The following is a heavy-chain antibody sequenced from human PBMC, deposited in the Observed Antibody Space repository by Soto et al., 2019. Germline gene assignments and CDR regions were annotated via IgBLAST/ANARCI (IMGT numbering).Heavy chain of an antibody. J-gene: IGHJ4*02. CDR2: ISGSGGST. V-gene: IGHV3-23*01. CDR3: AKDPRAWSGFDS. Sequence: GGSLRLSCAASGFSFSSFAMSWVRQAPGKGLEWVSTISGSGGSTFYADSVKGRFTISRDNSKNTLSVQMNSLRAEDTAVYYCAKDPRAWSGFDSWGQGTLVTVSS. D-gene: IGHD2-15*01. CDR1: GFSFSSFA.